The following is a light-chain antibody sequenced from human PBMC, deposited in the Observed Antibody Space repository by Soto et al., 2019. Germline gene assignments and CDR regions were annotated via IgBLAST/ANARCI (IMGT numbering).Light chain of an antibody. Sequence: EIVMTQSPATLSVSPGERATLSCRASQSVSSNLAWYQQKPGQAPRLLIYGASTRATGIPARFSGSGSGTEFTLTISSLQSEDFAVYYCQGCNTYWGTFGQGTKVEIK. CDR2: GAS. CDR3: QGCNTYWGT. V-gene: IGKV3D-15*01. J-gene: IGKJ1*01. CDR1: QSVSSN.